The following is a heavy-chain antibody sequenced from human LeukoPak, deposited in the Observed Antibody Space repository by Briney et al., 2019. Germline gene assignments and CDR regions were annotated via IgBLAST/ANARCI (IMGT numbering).Heavy chain of an antibody. CDR2: INHSGST. CDR3: ARGRRSSSSPGYYYYYMDV. Sequence: PETLSLTCAVYGGSFSGYYWSWIRQPPGKGLEWIGEINHSGSTNYNPSLKSRVTISVDTSKNQFSLKLSSVTAADTAVYYCARGRRSSSSPGYYYYYMDVWGQRDHGHRLL. D-gene: IGHD6-6*01. V-gene: IGHV4-34*01. J-gene: IGHJ6*03. CDR1: GGSFSGYY.